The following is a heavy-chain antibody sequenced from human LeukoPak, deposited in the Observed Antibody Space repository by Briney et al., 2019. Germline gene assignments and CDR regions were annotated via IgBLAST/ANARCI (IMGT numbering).Heavy chain of an antibody. J-gene: IGHJ4*02. Sequence: PGGSLRLSCAVSGLTFSSAWMSWVRRAPGKGLERVGRIKSKTDGGTKDYAAPVKGRFTISRDDSKSTAYLEMNSLKTEDTAVYYCTTEGYCSGGDCYSFDYWGQGTLVTVSS. CDR1: GLTFSSAW. CDR2: IKSKTDGGTK. V-gene: IGHV3-15*01. CDR3: TTEGYCSGGDCYSFDY. D-gene: IGHD2-15*01.